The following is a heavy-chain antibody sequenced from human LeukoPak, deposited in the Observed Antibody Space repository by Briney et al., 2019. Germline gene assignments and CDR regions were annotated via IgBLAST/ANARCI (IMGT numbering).Heavy chain of an antibody. Sequence: GGSLRLCCAASGFTYSSYEMNWDRQAPGKGLEWVSYISSSGTPIHYADSVKGRFTISRDNAKNSLFLQMNSLRAEDTAVYYCAREKTACGGDCYDSWGQGTLVTVSS. V-gene: IGHV3-48*03. D-gene: IGHD2-21*01. CDR3: AREKTACGGDCYDS. CDR2: ISSSGTPI. CDR1: GFTYSSYE. J-gene: IGHJ4*02.